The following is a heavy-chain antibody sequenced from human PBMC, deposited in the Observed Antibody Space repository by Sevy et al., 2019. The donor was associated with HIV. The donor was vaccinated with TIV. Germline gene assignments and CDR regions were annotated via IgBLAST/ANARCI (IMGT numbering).Heavy chain of an antibody. Sequence: GGSLRLSCAASGFTFSSYAMSWVRQAPGKGLEWVSAISGSGGSTYYADSVKGRFTISRDNSKNTLYLQMNSLRAEDTAVYYCAKTGYPGGYYYYGMDVWGQGTTVTVSS. V-gene: IGHV3-23*01. CDR3: AKTGYPGGYYYYGMDV. J-gene: IGHJ6*02. D-gene: IGHD3-16*02. CDR2: ISGSGGST. CDR1: GFTFSSYA.